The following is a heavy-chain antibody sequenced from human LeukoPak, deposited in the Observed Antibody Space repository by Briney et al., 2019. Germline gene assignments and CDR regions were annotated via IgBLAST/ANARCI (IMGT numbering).Heavy chain of an antibody. J-gene: IGHJ4*02. Sequence: GGSLRLSCAASGFTFSSYAMSWVRQAPGKGLEWVSAISGSGGSTYYADSVKGRFTISRDNSKNTLYLQMNSLRAEDTAVYYCARDGLKYSSSWYNHFDYRGQGTLVTVSS. CDR2: ISGSGGST. D-gene: IGHD6-13*01. V-gene: IGHV3-23*01. CDR1: GFTFSSYA. CDR3: ARDGLKYSSSWYNHFDY.